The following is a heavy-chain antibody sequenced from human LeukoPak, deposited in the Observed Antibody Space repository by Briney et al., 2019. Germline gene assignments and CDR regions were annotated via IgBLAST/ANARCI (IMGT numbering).Heavy chain of an antibody. CDR3: ARLVATPGGYMGY. V-gene: IGHV4-39*01. CDR1: GGSISSSSYY. D-gene: IGHD5-24*01. CDR2: IYYSGST. Sequence: PSETLSLTCTVSGGSISSSSYYWGWIRQPPGKGLEWIGSIYYSGSTYYNPSLKSRVTISVDTSKNQFSLRLSSVTAADTAVYYCARLVATPGGYMGYWGQGTLVTVSS. J-gene: IGHJ4*02.